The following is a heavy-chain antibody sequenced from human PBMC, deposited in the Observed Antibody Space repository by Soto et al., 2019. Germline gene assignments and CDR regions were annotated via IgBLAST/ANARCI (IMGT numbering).Heavy chain of an antibody. V-gene: IGHV1-18*01. CDR1: GYTFASYA. D-gene: IGHD4-4*01. CDR3: GRDGVAVTSGISGY. J-gene: IGHJ4*02. Sequence: QVQLVQSGAEVKKPGASVKVSCKASGYTFASYAISWVRQAPGQGLEWMGWISAYNGNTKYAQKFQGRVTMTTDTSTITAYMQLRSLRSDDTAVYYCGRDGVAVTSGISGYWGQGTLVTVSS. CDR2: ISAYNGNT.